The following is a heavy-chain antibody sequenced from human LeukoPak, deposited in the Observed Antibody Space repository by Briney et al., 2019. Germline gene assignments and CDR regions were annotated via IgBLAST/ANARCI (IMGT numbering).Heavy chain of an antibody. D-gene: IGHD2-8*01. CDR3: AREKVHQSVVRGWFDP. Sequence: PSETLSLTCTVSGSSISSSNYYWGWIRQPPGKGLEWIGSIHYGGNTYYNPALKSRLTISVDTSKNQSSLRLTSVTAADTAVYYCAREKVHQSVVRGWFDPWGQGTLVTVSS. CDR1: GSSISSSNYY. J-gene: IGHJ5*02. CDR2: IHYGGNT. V-gene: IGHV4-39*02.